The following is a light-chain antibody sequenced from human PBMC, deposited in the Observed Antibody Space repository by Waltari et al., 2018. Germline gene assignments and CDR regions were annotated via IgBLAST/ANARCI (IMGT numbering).Light chain of an antibody. CDR2: WAA. V-gene: IGKV4-1*01. CDR3: HQYYSTPQT. Sequence: DIVLTQSPEFMAVSLGERATLNCKSSQSLLFNSDSKSYLAWYQQRRGQPPKLLIYWAATRESGVPDRFNGSGSGTDFSLTISSLQAEDAAVYYCHQYYSTPQTFGQGTKVEVK. CDR1: QSLLFNSDSKSY. J-gene: IGKJ1*01.